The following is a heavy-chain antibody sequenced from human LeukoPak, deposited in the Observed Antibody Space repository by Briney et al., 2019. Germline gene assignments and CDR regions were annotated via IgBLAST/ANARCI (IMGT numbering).Heavy chain of an antibody. V-gene: IGHV1-18*01. D-gene: IGHD2-15*01. CDR3: ARAWGGYCSGGSCSNWFDP. J-gene: IGHJ5*02. Sequence: GASVKVSCKASGYTFTSYGICWVRQAPGQGLEWMGWISAYNGNTNYAQKLQGRVTMTTDTSTSTAYMELRSLRSDDTAVYYCARAWGGYCSGGSCSNWFDPWGQGTLVTVSS. CDR2: ISAYNGNT. CDR1: GYTFTSYG.